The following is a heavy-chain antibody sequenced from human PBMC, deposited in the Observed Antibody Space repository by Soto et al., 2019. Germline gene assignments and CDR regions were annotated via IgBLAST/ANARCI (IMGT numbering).Heavy chain of an antibody. J-gene: IGHJ3*02. Sequence: EVQLVESGGGLVQPGRSLRLSCAASGFTFDDYAMHWVRQAPGKGLEWVSGISWNSGSIGYADSVKGRFTISRDNAKNSLYLQMNSLRAEDTALYYCANDISAVRLSAFDIWGQGTMVTVSS. CDR2: ISWNSGSI. CDR3: ANDISAVRLSAFDI. D-gene: IGHD3-3*01. V-gene: IGHV3-9*01. CDR1: GFTFDDYA.